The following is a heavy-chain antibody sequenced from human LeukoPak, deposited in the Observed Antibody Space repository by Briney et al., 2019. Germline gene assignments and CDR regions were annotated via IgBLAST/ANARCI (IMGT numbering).Heavy chain of an antibody. CDR2: IIPIFGTA. J-gene: IGHJ5*02. V-gene: IGHV1-69*05. CDR3: ARGAVAGLTWFDP. D-gene: IGHD6-19*01. Sequence: SVKVSCKASGGTFSSYAISWVRQAPGQGLEWMGGIIPIFGTANYARKFQGRVTITTDESTSTAYMELSSLRSEDTAVYYCARGAVAGLTWFDPWGQGTLVTVSS. CDR1: GGTFSSYA.